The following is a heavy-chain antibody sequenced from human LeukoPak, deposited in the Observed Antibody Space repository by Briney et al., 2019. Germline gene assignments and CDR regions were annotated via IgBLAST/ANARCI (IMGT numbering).Heavy chain of an antibody. CDR2: ISGSGGGT. J-gene: IGHJ4*02. CDR1: GFAFRIYV. Sequence: GGSLRLSCAASGFAFRIYVMSWVPHAPRKGLEWVSAISGSGGGTYYADPVKGRFTISRDNSKNTLNLQMISLRAEDTAVYYCAKASQSTVVITTTPCDDWGQGTLVTVSS. CDR3: AKASQSTVVITTTPCDD. D-gene: IGHD3-22*01. V-gene: IGHV3-23*01.